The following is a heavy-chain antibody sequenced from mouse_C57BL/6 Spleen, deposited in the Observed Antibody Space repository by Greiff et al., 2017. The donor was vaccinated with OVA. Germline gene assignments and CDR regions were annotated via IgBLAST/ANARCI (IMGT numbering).Heavy chain of an antibody. J-gene: IGHJ4*01. V-gene: IGHV5-12*01. CDR3: ARHRGLRGAFYAMDY. CDR2: ISNGGGST. Sequence: EVQGVESGGGLVQPGGSLKLSCAASGFTFSDYYMYWVRQTPEKRLEWVAYISNGGGSTYYPDTVKGRFTISRDNAKNTLYLQMSRLKSEDTAMYYCARHRGLRGAFYAMDYWGQGTSVTVSS. CDR1: GFTFSDYY. D-gene: IGHD2-4*01.